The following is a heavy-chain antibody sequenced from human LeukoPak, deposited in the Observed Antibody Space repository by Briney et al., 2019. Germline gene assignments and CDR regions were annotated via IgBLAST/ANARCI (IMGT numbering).Heavy chain of an antibody. D-gene: IGHD3-3*01. Sequence: GASVKVSCKASGYTFTSYYMHWVRQAPGQGLEWMGIINPSGGSTSYAQKFQGRVTMTRDTSTSTVYMELSSLGSEDTAVYYCARNQADYDFWSGYYPPREYYYYYYGMDVWGQGTTVTVSS. CDR3: ARNQADYDFWSGYYPPREYYYYYYGMDV. J-gene: IGHJ6*02. CDR1: GYTFTSYY. V-gene: IGHV1-46*01. CDR2: INPSGGST.